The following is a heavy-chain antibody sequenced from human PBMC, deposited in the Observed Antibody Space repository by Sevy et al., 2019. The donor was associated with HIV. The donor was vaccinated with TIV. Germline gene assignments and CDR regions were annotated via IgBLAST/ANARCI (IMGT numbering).Heavy chain of an antibody. D-gene: IGHD4-17*01. Sequence: GGSLRLSCAASGFTFSDYYMSWIRQAPGKGLEWLSYISGSDNTIYYADSVKGRFTISSDNAKNSLYLQMNSLRAEDTAVYYCARDHVKDGDLGDYYYYAMDVWGQGTTVTVSS. J-gene: IGHJ6*02. CDR2: ISGSDNTI. CDR3: ARDHVKDGDLGDYYYYAMDV. CDR1: GFTFSDYY. V-gene: IGHV3-11*01.